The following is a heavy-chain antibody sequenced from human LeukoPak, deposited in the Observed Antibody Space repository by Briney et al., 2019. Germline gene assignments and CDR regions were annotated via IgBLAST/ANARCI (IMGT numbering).Heavy chain of an antibody. CDR3: ARTASGPLYYYYMDV. J-gene: IGHJ6*03. CDR2: IIPIFGTA. V-gene: IGHV1-69*05. CDR1: GGTFSSYA. D-gene: IGHD3-10*01. Sequence: SVKVSCKASGGTFSSYAISWVRQAPGQGLEWMGGIIPIFGTANYAQKFQGRVTITTDESTSTAYMELGSLRSEDTAVYYCARTASGPLYYYYMDVWGKGTTVTVSS.